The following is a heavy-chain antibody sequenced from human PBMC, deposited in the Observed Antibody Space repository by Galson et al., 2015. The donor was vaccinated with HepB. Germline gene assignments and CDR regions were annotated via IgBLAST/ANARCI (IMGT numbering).Heavy chain of an antibody. V-gene: IGHV3-23*01. Sequence: SLRLSCAASGFTFSSYAMSWVRQAPGKGLEWVSAISGSGGSTYYADSVKGRFTISRDNSKNTLYLQMNSLRAEDTAVYYCAKVGAGITIFGVVIIQPFDYWGQGTLVTVSS. J-gene: IGHJ4*02. CDR2: ISGSGGST. CDR3: AKVGAGITIFGVVIIQPFDY. CDR1: GFTFSSYA. D-gene: IGHD3-3*01.